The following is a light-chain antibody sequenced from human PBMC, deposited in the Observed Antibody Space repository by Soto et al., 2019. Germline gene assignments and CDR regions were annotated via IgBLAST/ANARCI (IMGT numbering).Light chain of an antibody. V-gene: IGKV3-15*01. Sequence: EIVMTQSPATLSVSPGERATLSCRASQSVSSNLAWYQQKSGQAPRLLIYGASTRATGIPARFSGSGSGTEFTLTISSLQSEDFAVYYCQQYNNWPLTFGPGTKVHIK. CDR3: QQYNNWPLT. CDR2: GAS. CDR1: QSVSSN. J-gene: IGKJ3*01.